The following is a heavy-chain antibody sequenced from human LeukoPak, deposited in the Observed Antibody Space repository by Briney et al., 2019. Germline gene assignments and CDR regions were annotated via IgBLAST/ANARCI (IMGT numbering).Heavy chain of an antibody. Sequence: GGSLRLSCAASGFTVSSNHMSWVRQAPGKGLEWVSVIYSGGSTYYADSVKGRFTISRDNSKNTLYLQMNSLRAEDTAVYYCAGNYGYYYYYGMDVWGQGTTVTVSS. D-gene: IGHD4-11*01. J-gene: IGHJ6*02. CDR1: GFTVSSNH. CDR2: IYSGGST. V-gene: IGHV3-66*01. CDR3: AGNYGYYYYYGMDV.